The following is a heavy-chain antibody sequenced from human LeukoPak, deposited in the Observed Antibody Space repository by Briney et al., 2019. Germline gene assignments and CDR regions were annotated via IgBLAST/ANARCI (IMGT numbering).Heavy chain of an antibody. J-gene: IGHJ4*02. CDR1: GGSFSGYY. CDR3: ARLPIPGIAAAGSA. V-gene: IGHV4-34*01. D-gene: IGHD6-13*01. CDR2: INHSGST. Sequence: SETLSLTCAGYGGSFSGYYWSWIRQPPGKGLEWIGEINHSGSTNYNPSLKSRVTISVDTSKNQFSLKLSSVTAADTAVYYCARLPIPGIAAAGSAWGQGTLVTVSS.